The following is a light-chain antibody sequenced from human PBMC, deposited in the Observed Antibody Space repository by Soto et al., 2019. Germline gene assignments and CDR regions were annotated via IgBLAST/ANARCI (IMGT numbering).Light chain of an antibody. CDR2: GAS. CDR3: QQRSNSGLPT. CDR1: QSVTNSF. Sequence: EIVLAQSPGTLSLSPGERATLSCRASQSVTNSFLAWYQQKPGQAPRLLIYGASRRATGIPARFSGSGSGTDFTLTISSLEPEDFAVYYCQQRSNSGLPTFGQGTRLEI. V-gene: IGKV3D-20*02. J-gene: IGKJ5*01.